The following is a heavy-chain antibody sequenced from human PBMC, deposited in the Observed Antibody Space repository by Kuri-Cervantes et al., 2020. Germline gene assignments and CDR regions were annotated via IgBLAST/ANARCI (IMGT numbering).Heavy chain of an antibody. Sequence: GGSLRLSCAASGFTVSSNYMSWVRQAPGKGLEWVSAISGSGGSTYYADSVKGRFTISRDNSKNTLYLQMNSLRAEDTAVYYCAKPDSSGYYYDDAFDIWGQGTMVTVSS. CDR3: AKPDSSGYYYDDAFDI. CDR1: GFTVSSNY. J-gene: IGHJ3*02. CDR2: ISGSGGST. V-gene: IGHV3-23*01. D-gene: IGHD3-22*01.